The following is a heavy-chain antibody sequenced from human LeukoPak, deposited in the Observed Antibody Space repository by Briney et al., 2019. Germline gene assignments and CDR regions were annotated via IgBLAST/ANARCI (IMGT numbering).Heavy chain of an antibody. Sequence: GGTLRLSCAASGFTFSSSWMTWVRQAPGKGLEWVANIKHDGSETYYVDSVKGRFTISRDNAKNSLYLQMNSLRAEDTAVYYCARSIGYCSSTTCPNRYFDYWGQGTLVTVSS. J-gene: IGHJ4*02. CDR3: ARSIGYCSSTTCPNRYFDY. CDR1: GFTFSSSW. D-gene: IGHD2-2*01. V-gene: IGHV3-7*03. CDR2: IKHDGSET.